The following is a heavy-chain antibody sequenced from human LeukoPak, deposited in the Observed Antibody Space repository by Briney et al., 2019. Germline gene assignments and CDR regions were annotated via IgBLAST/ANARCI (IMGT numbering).Heavy chain of an antibody. Sequence: PGGSLRLSCAASGFTFSSYEMNWVRQAPGKGMEWVSYISSSGSTIYYADSVKGRFTISRDNAKNSLYLQMNSLGAEDTAVYYCARDPYYGDYVVWGQGTLVTVSS. CDR2: ISSSGSTI. D-gene: IGHD4-17*01. J-gene: IGHJ4*02. CDR1: GFTFSSYE. V-gene: IGHV3-48*03. CDR3: ARDPYYGDYVV.